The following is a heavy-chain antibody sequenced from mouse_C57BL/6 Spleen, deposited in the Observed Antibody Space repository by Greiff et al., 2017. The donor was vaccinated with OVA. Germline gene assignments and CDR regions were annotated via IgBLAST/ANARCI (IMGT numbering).Heavy chain of an antibody. CDR1: GFTFSSYG. CDR3: AREASDPFAY. CDR2: ISSGGSYT. J-gene: IGHJ3*01. Sequence: EVKLMESGGDLVKPGGSLKLSCAASGFTFSSYGMSWVRQTPDKRLEWVATISSGGSYTYYPDSVKGRFTISRDNAKNTLYLQMSSLKSEDTAMYYCAREASDPFAYWGQGTLVTVSA. D-gene: IGHD3-2*02. V-gene: IGHV5-6*01.